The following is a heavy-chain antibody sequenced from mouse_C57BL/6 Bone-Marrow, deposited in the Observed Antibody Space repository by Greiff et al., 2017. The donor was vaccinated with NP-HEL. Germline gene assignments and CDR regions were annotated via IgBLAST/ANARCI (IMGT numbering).Heavy chain of an antibody. CDR2: IYPGSGST. CDR3: AILGSWFAY. D-gene: IGHD4-1*01. CDR1: GYTFTSYW. V-gene: IGHV1-55*01. J-gene: IGHJ3*01. Sequence: VKLMESGAELVKPGASVKMSCKASGYTFTSYWITWVKQRPGQGLEWIGDIYPGSGSTNYNEKFKSKATLTVDTSSSTAYMQLSSLTSEDSAVYYCAILGSWFAYWGQGTLVTVSA.